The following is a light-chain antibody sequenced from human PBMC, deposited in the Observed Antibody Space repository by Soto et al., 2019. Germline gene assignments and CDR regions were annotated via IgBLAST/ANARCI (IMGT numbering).Light chain of an antibody. CDR2: DIS. V-gene: IGKV1-5*01. Sequence: DIQMTQSPSTLSASVGDRVTITCRASQSISNWLAWYQQKPGKAPKLLIFDISNLESGVPSRFSGSGSGTEFTLTIGSLHPDDFATYYCQQYNSYPRTFGQGTKVDIK. CDR3: QQYNSYPRT. J-gene: IGKJ1*01. CDR1: QSISNW.